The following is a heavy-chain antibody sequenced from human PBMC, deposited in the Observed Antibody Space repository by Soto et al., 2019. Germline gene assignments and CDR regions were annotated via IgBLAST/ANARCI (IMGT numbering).Heavy chain of an antibody. CDR2: ISSSSSTI. CDR1: GFTFSSYS. Sequence: PGGSLRLSCAASGFTFSSYSMNWVRQAPGKGLEWVSYISSSSSTIYYADSVKGRFIISRDNAKNSLYLQMNSLRAEDTAVYYCARDSGYSYGPLDYWGQGTLVTVSS. V-gene: IGHV3-48*01. J-gene: IGHJ4*02. D-gene: IGHD5-18*01. CDR3: ARDSGYSYGPLDY.